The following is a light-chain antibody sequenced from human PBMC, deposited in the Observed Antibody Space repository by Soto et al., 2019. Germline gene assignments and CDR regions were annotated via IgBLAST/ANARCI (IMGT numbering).Light chain of an antibody. CDR3: QHYNNWPMYT. Sequence: IVGTQSPGSLSVSPGERATLSCRSSQSVRTNLAWYQKKPGQATRLLIYGASTRATGIPGRFSGSGSGTDFTLLISSLQSEDFSVYYCQHYNNWPMYTFGQGTKLEIK. CDR1: QSVRTN. CDR2: GAS. J-gene: IGKJ2*01. V-gene: IGKV3D-15*01.